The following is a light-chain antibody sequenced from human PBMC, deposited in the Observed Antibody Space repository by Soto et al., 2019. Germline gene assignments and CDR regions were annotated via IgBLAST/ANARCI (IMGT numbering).Light chain of an antibody. V-gene: IGKV1-39*01. CDR3: QQSYSPPPIT. Sequence: DIQLTQSPPTLSASVGDRVTITCRASQTISTWMAWYQQKPGKAPKLLIYAASSLQRGVPSRFSGSGSGTDFTLTIGSLQPEDFATYYCQQSYSPPPITFGQGTRLEIK. J-gene: IGKJ5*01. CDR1: QTISTW. CDR2: AAS.